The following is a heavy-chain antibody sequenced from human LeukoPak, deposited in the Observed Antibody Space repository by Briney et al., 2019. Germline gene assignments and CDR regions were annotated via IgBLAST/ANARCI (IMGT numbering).Heavy chain of an antibody. V-gene: IGHV3-74*01. D-gene: IGHD3-22*01. Sequence: PGGSLRLSCAASGFTFSSYWMYWVRQAQGKGPVWVPGINTNGSSLNYADSVKGRFTISRDNAKNTLYLQMNSLGAEDTAVYYCARRINYYDSSGYYYVRYFDSWGQGTLVAVSS. CDR1: GFTFSSYW. J-gene: IGHJ4*02. CDR3: ARRINYYDSSGYYYVRYFDS. CDR2: INTNGSSL.